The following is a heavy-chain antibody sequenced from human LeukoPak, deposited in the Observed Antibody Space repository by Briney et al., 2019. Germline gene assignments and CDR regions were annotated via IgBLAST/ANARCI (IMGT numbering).Heavy chain of an antibody. D-gene: IGHD5-12*01. CDR2: IYYSGST. CDR1: GGSISSYY. CDR3: ARDSGGYGFDY. J-gene: IGHJ4*02. Sequence: SETLSLTCTVSGGSISSYYWSWIRQPPGKGLEWIGYIYYSGSTNYNPSLKSRVTISVDTSKNQFSPKLSSVTAADTAVYYCARDSGGYGFDYWGQGTLVTVSS. V-gene: IGHV4-59*01.